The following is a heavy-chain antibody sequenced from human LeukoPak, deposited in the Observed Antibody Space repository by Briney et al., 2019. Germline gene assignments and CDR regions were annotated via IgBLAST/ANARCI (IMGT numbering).Heavy chain of an antibody. CDR2: IIPIFGTA. D-gene: IGHD1-26*01. CDR1: GYTFTSYG. V-gene: IGHV1-69*13. Sequence: SVKVSCKASGYTFTSYGISWVRQAPGQGLEWMGGIIPIFGTANYAQKFQGRVTITADESTSTAYMELSSLRSEDTAVYYCARRLKGGGHFDYWGQGTLVTVSS. CDR3: ARRLKGGGHFDY. J-gene: IGHJ4*02.